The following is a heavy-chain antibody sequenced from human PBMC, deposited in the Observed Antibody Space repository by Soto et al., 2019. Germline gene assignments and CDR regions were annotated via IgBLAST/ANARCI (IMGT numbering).Heavy chain of an antibody. J-gene: IGHJ4*02. V-gene: IGHV3-30*18. Sequence: LRLSCAASGFTFSSYGMHWVRQAPGKGLEWVAVISYDGSNKYYADSVKGRFTISRDNSKNTLYLQMNSLRAEDTAVYYCAKDLRRRYSYGYTGYWGQGTLVTVSS. CDR2: ISYDGSNK. CDR3: AKDLRRRYSYGYTGY. D-gene: IGHD5-18*01. CDR1: GFTFSSYG.